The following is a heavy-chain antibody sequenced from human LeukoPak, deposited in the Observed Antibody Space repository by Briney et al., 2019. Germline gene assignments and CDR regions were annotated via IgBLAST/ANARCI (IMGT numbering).Heavy chain of an antibody. Sequence: GASVKLSCKASGGTFSSYAISWVRQAPGQGLEWMGWINTNTGNPTYAQGFTGRFVFSLDTSVSTAYLQISSLKAEDTALYYCARDSGSSWSTFDYWGQGTLVTVSS. V-gene: IGHV7-4-1*02. CDR1: GGTFSSYA. D-gene: IGHD6-13*01. CDR3: ARDSGSSWSTFDY. CDR2: INTNTGNP. J-gene: IGHJ4*02.